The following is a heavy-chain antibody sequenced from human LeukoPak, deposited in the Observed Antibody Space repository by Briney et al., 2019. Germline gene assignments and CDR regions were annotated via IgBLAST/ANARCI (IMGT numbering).Heavy chain of an antibody. J-gene: IGHJ6*03. CDR3: ARHRRAYYYYMDV. Sequence: SETLSLTCSVSGGSFSGYYWSWVRQPPGKGLQWIGEINHSGSTNYNPSLKSRVTISVDTSKNQFSLKLSSVTAADTAVYYCARHRRAYYYYMDVWGKGTTVTISS. V-gene: IGHV4-34*01. CDR2: INHSGST. CDR1: GGSFSGYY.